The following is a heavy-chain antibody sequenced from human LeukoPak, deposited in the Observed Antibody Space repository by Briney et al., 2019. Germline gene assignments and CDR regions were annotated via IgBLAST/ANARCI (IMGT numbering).Heavy chain of an antibody. J-gene: IGHJ4*02. CDR3: ARMDYVSSGWGAPFDY. D-gene: IGHD3-16*01. V-gene: IGHV3-48*04. CDR2: IRSGGTNT. Sequence: GGSLRLSCAASGFTFSSFSMNWVRQAPGKGLEWVSYIRSGGTNTDYTVSVKGRFTISRDNAKNSPYLQMNSLRAEDTAVYYCARMDYVSSGWGAPFDYWGQGTLVTVSS. CDR1: GFTFSSFS.